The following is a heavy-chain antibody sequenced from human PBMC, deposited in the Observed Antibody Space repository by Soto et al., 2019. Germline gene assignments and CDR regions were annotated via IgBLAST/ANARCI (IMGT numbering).Heavy chain of an antibody. CDR3: AKVGEGYDFWSGSGYYGMDV. CDR2: ISWNSGSI. V-gene: IGHV3-9*01. Sequence: PGGSLRLSCAASGFTFDDYAMHWVRQAPGKGLEWVSGISWNSGSIGYADSVKGRFTISRDNAKNSLYLQMNSLRAEDTALYYCAKVGEGYDFWSGSGYYGMDVWGQGTTVTV. D-gene: IGHD3-3*01. J-gene: IGHJ6*02. CDR1: GFTFDDYA.